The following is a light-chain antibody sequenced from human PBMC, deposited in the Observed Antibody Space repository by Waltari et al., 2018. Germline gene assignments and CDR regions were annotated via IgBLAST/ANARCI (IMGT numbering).Light chain of an antibody. J-gene: IGKJ2*03. Sequence: LILTQSPATLSLSPGERATLSCRASQSVSSYLAWYQQEPGQAPRLLIYGASSRATGIPDRFSGSGSGTEFTLTISSLEPEDFAVYYCQKYSSSPYSFGQGTKVEIK. CDR2: GAS. V-gene: IGKV3-20*01. CDR3: QKYSSSPYS. CDR1: QSVSSY.